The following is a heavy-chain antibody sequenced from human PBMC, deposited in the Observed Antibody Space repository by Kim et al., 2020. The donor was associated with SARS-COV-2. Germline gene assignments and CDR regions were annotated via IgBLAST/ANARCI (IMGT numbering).Heavy chain of an antibody. Sequence: SETLSLTCTVSGGSISSGGYYRSWIRQHPGKGLEWIGYIYYSGSTYYNPSLQSRVTISVDTSQNQFSLKLSSVTAADTAVYYCARSVRGVMGNDYWGQGTLVTVSS. CDR1: GGSISSGGYY. CDR3: ARSVRGVMGNDY. D-gene: IGHD3-10*01. CDR2: IYYSGST. V-gene: IGHV4-31*03. J-gene: IGHJ4*02.